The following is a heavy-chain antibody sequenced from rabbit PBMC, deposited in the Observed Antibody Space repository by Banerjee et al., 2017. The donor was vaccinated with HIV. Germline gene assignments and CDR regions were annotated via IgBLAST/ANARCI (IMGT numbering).Heavy chain of an antibody. Sequence: QEQLVESGGGLVQPEGSLTVTCTASGFSFSNKAVMCWVRQAPGKGLEWIACINAGSSGFTYHASWAKGRFTISKTSSTTVTLQMTSLTAADTATYFCARDTSTSFSSYGMDLWGPGTLVTVS. D-gene: IGHD1-1*01. V-gene: IGHV1S45*01. CDR2: INAGSSGFT. CDR1: GFSFSNKAV. CDR3: ARDTSTSFSSYGMDL. J-gene: IGHJ6*01.